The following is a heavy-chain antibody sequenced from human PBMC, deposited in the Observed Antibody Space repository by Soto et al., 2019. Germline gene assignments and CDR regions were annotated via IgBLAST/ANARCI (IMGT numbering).Heavy chain of an antibody. V-gene: IGHV4-59*08. CDR3: ARHGFGPLHGLVDV. CDR1: GGSITNYY. Sequence: QVQLQESGPGLVKPSETLSLTCTVSGGSITNYYCSWFRQPPGKGLEWIGYINYDGYSAYNLSLKRRVTLSMDASKTQFALMLESVTDTDTAVYYCARHGFGPLHGLVDVWGPGPTVIVSS. J-gene: IGHJ6*02. CDR2: INYDGYS. D-gene: IGHD3-10*01.